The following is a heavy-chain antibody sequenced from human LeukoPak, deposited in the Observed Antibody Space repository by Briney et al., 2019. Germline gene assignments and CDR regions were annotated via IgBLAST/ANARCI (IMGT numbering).Heavy chain of an antibody. V-gene: IGHV4-34*01. CDR2: IYYSGST. J-gene: IGHJ4*02. CDR1: GGSFSGYY. Sequence: SETLSLTCAVYGGSFSGYYWTWIRQPPGKGLEWIGYIYYSGSTYYNPSLKSRVTISVDTSKNQFSLKLSSVTAADTAVYYCARERSPAATQSYFDYWGQGTLVTVSS. D-gene: IGHD2-15*01. CDR3: ARERSPAATQSYFDY.